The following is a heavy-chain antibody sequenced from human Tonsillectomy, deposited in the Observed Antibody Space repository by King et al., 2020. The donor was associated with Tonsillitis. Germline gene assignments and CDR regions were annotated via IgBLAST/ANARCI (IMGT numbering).Heavy chain of an antibody. CDR2: ISSSGSTI. Sequence: VQLVESGGGLVQPGGSLRLSCAASGFTFSSYEMNWVRQAPGKGLEWVSYISSSGSTIYYAGSVKGRFTISRDNAKNSLYLQMNSLRAEDTAVYYCASGGSFYDSSGLYYLDYWGQGTLVTVSS. CDR1: GFTFSSYE. J-gene: IGHJ4*02. V-gene: IGHV3-48*03. D-gene: IGHD3-22*01. CDR3: ASGGSFYDSSGLYYLDY.